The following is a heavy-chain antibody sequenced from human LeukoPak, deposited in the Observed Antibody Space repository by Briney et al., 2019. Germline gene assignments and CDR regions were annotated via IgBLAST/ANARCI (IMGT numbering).Heavy chain of an antibody. CDR1: GGTFSSYA. Sequence: SVKVSCKASGGTFSSYAVSWVRQAPGQGLEWMGGIIPIFGTANYAQKLQGRVTITADESTSTAYLELSSLRSEDTAVYYCASGTPPNYYYYYYMDVWGKGATVTVSS. CDR3: ASGTPPNYYYYYYMDV. CDR2: IIPIFGTA. D-gene: IGHD1-7*01. V-gene: IGHV1-69*13. J-gene: IGHJ6*03.